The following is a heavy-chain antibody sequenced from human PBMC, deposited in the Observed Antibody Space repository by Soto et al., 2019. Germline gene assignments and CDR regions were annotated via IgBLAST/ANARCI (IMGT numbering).Heavy chain of an antibody. CDR1: GASITIYY. Sequence: SETLSLTCTVSGASITIYYWSWIRQPPGQGLESLGYIYYTGDTNSNPSLKGRLTISIDTSKNQFSLKLSSVTAADTAIYYCARYARIPDYWGQGTLVTVSS. V-gene: IGHV4-59*01. CDR3: ARYARIPDY. J-gene: IGHJ4*02. D-gene: IGHD2-2*01. CDR2: IYYTGDT.